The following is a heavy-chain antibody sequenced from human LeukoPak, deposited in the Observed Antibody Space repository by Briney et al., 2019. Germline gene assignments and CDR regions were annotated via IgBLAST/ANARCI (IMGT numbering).Heavy chain of an antibody. D-gene: IGHD1-20*01. CDR3: ASGLYNWNQGWFDP. J-gene: IGHJ5*02. V-gene: IGHV4-34*01. CDR2: INPIPST. Sequence: SETLSLTCAVYGGSFSGYYWSWIRQPPGKGREWSGEINPIPSTNSNPSLKTRVPISVDTSNTHFSLKLSSVTAADTAVYYCASGLYNWNQGWFDPWGQGPLATVSS. CDR1: GGSFSGYY.